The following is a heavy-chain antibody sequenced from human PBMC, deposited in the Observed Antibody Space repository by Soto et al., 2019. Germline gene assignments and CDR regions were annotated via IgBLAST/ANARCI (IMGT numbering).Heavy chain of an antibody. V-gene: IGHV4-39*01. CDR1: GGSISSSSYY. D-gene: IGHD3-3*02. CDR2: IYYSGST. Sequence: SETLSLTCTVSGGSISSSSYYWGWIRQPPGKGLEWIGSIYYSGSTYCNPSLKSRVTISVDTSKNQFSLKLSSVTAADTAVYYCASPKIAFYNWFDPWGQGTLVTVSS. J-gene: IGHJ5*02. CDR3: ASPKIAFYNWFDP.